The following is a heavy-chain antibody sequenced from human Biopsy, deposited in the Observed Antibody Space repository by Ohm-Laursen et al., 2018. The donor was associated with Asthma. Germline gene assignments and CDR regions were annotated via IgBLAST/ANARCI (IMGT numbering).Heavy chain of an antibody. J-gene: IGHJ4*02. CDR2: IYSGGTS. Sequence: SLRLSCAASGFAVSRDYIFWVRQAPGKGLEWVSVIYSGGTSHTADSVRGRFTISRDYSKNTLYLQMHSLRAEDTAVYYCARDSYSSGLYDDFESWGQGTLVTVSS. CDR3: ARDSYSSGLYDDFES. D-gene: IGHD6-19*01. CDR1: GFAVSRDY. V-gene: IGHV3-53*01.